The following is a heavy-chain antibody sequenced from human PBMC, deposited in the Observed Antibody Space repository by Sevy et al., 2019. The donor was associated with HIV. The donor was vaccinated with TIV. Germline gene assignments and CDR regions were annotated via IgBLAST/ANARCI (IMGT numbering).Heavy chain of an antibody. V-gene: IGHV4-39*01. CDR1: GGSISSDSYY. CDR3: ARPSSLYYYYAMDV. CDR2: IYYTGST. J-gene: IGHJ6*02. D-gene: IGHD3-10*01. Sequence: SETLSLTCTVSGGSISSDSYYWGWIRQPPGKGLEWIGSIYYTGSTYYNPSLKSRVTISSDTSKNQFSLRLSSVTAADTALYFCARPSSLYYYYAMDVWGQGTTVTVSS.